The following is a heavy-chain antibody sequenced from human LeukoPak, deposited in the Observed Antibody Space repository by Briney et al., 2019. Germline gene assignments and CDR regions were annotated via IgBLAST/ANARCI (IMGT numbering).Heavy chain of an antibody. CDR2: ISGTGGST. D-gene: IGHD2-15*01. J-gene: IGHJ4*02. Sequence: GGSLRLSCAASRFTFSSYAMTWVRQAPGKGLEWVSSISGTGGSTFYADSVKGRFTISRDNSKNTLYLQMNSLRAEDTAIYYCAKEREAYCSGGSCYGSDKLFPADYWGQGTLVTVSS. CDR3: AKEREAYCSGGSCYGSDKLFPADY. V-gene: IGHV3-23*01. CDR1: RFTFSSYA.